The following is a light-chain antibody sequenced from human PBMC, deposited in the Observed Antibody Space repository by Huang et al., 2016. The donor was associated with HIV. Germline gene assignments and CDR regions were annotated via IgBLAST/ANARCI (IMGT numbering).Light chain of an antibody. J-gene: IGKJ4*01. CDR2: DAS. V-gene: IGKV3-11*01. CDR1: QTVSSY. CDR3: QLRSTWPGDT. Sequence: EILLTHSPATLSLSPGERATLSCRASQTVSSYLAWYQQKPGQAPRLLIYDASNRATGIPARFSGSGSGTDLTLTISSLEPEDFAVYYCQLRSTWPGDTFGGGTKVEIK.